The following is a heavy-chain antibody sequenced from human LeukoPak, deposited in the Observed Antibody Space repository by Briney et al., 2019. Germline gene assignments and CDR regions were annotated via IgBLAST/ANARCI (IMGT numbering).Heavy chain of an antibody. CDR1: GFTFSTSW. CDR3: AKDTVGALDY. Sequence: GGSLRLSSAASGFTFSTSWMAWVRQAPGEGLEWVANIKQDGSERFYVDSVKGRSTISRDNDKNSLSLQMNSLRAEDTAVYYCAKDTVGALDYWGQGTLVTVSS. V-gene: IGHV3-7*01. D-gene: IGHD1-26*01. CDR2: IKQDGSER. J-gene: IGHJ4*02.